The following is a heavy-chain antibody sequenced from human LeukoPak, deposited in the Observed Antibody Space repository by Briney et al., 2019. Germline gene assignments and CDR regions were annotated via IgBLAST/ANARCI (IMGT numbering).Heavy chain of an antibody. CDR1: GFTFTNYA. J-gene: IGHJ4*02. V-gene: IGHV1-3*01. CDR2: INAGNGNT. CDR3: ARTIRYYYDSSGGMGYYFDY. Sequence: GASVKVSCKASGFTFTNYALHWVRQAPGQRLEWMGWINAGNGNTKYSQKFQGRVTITRDTSASTAYMELSSLRSEDTAVYYCARTIRYYYDSSGGMGYYFDYWGQGTLVTVSS. D-gene: IGHD3-22*01.